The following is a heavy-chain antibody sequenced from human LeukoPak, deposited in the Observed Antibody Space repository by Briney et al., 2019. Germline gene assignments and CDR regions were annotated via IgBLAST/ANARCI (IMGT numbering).Heavy chain of an antibody. CDR3: ARENHVPAAIRWYYFDY. V-gene: IGHV3-72*01. CDR2: SRNKASSYTT. D-gene: IGHD2-2*02. J-gene: IGHJ4*02. CDR1: GFKFSDHY. Sequence: PGGSLRLSRAASGFKFSDHYIDWVRQAPGKGLEWVGRSRNKASSYTTEYAACVEGRFTISRDVSESSLYLQMNSLRAEDTAVYYCARENHVPAAIRWYYFDYWGQGTLVTVSS.